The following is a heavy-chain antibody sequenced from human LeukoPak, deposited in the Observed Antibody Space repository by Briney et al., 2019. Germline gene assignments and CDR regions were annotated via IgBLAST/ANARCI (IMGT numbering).Heavy chain of an antibody. Sequence: VASVKVSCTASGYTFTDYHIHWVRQAPGQGLEWMGWINPKNGATNYAQEFQGRVTLTRDTSFSTAYMELSRLRSDDTAVYYCARGGSRVEADYWGQGTLVTVSS. CDR2: INPKNGAT. D-gene: IGHD3-10*01. CDR3: ARGGSRVEADY. CDR1: GYTFTDYH. J-gene: IGHJ4*02. V-gene: IGHV1-2*02.